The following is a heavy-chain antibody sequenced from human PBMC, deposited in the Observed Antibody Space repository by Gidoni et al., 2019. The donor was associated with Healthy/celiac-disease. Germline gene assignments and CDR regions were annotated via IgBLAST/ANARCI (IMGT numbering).Heavy chain of an antibody. CDR1: GFTVSSNY. Sequence: ELQLVESGGGLVQPGGSLRLSCAASGFTVSSNYRSWVRQAPGKGLEWVSVIYSGGSTYYADSVKGRFTISRDNSKNTLYLQMNSLRAEDTAVYYCARDQYGYYDSSGYYLWGQGTLVTVSS. CDR3: ARDQYGYYDSSGYYL. D-gene: IGHD3-22*01. CDR2: IYSGGST. J-gene: IGHJ5*02. V-gene: IGHV3-66*01.